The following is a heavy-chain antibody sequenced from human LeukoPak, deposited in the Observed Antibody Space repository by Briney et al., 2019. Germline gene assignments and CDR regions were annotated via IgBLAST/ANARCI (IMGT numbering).Heavy chain of an antibody. Sequence: GGSLRLSCAACRFAFSSYAMHWVRQGPGKGLEWVALVSYDGGSKYYADSVKGRITISRDNSKNTLHLQMNSLSTEDTAVYYCARGVSSAFDYWGQGTLVTVSS. CDR2: VSYDGGSK. CDR1: RFAFSSYA. V-gene: IGHV3-30-3*01. J-gene: IGHJ4*02. CDR3: ARGVSSAFDY. D-gene: IGHD6-25*01.